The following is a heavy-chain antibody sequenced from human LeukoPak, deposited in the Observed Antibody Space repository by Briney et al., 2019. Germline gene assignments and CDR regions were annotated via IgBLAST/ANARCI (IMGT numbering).Heavy chain of an antibody. CDR2: MNPNSGNT. D-gene: IGHD6-19*01. V-gene: IGHV1-8*02. Sequence: GASVKVSCKASGGTFSSYAISWGRQAPGQGLEWMGWMNPNSGNTGYVQKFQGRVIMTRDTSISTAYMELSSLTSEDTAVYFCARDRVGVGGNGWENWGQGTLVTVSS. CDR1: GGTFSSYA. CDR3: ARDRVGVGGNGWEN. J-gene: IGHJ4*02.